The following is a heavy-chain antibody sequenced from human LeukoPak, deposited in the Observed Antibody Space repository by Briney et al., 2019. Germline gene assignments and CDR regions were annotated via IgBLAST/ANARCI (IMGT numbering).Heavy chain of an antibody. Sequence: SETLSLTCTVSGYSISSGYYWGWIRQPPGKGLEWIGSIYHSGSTYYNPSLKSRVTISVDTSKNQFSLKLSSVADADTAVYYWARVSAAAGFDYWGQGTLVTVSS. J-gene: IGHJ4*02. D-gene: IGHD6-13*01. CDR2: IYHSGST. V-gene: IGHV4-38-2*02. CDR3: ARVSAAAGFDY. CDR1: GYSISSGYY.